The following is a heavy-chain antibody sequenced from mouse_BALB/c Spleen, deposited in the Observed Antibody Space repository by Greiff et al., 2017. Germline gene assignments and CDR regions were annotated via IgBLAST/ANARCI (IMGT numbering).Heavy chain of an antibody. Sequence: EVQLVESGGGLVKPGGSLKLSCAASGFTFSSYAMSWVRQTPEKRLEWVATISSGGGSTYYPDTVKGRFTISRDNAKNTLYLQMSSLKSEDTAMYYCARQGNGNYWYFDVWGAGTTVTVSS. CDR1: GFTFSSYA. J-gene: IGHJ1*01. D-gene: IGHD2-1*01. V-gene: IGHV5-12-1*01. CDR3: ARQGNGNYWYFDV. CDR2: ISSGGGST.